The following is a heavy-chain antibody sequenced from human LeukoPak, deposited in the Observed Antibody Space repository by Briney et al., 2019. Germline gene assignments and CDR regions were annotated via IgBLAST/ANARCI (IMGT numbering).Heavy chain of an antibody. Sequence: GGSLLLSCAASGFTFDDYGMSWVRQAPGKGLEWVSGINWNGRSICDEDSVKGRFTISRDNVKNLLYLQMNSLRAEDTALYYCARDHPRHMEWLNCCDLWGQGTRVSVSS. CDR2: INWNGRSI. D-gene: IGHD3-3*01. V-gene: IGHV3-20*04. J-gene: IGHJ5*02. CDR1: GFTFDDYG. CDR3: ARDHPRHMEWLNCCDL.